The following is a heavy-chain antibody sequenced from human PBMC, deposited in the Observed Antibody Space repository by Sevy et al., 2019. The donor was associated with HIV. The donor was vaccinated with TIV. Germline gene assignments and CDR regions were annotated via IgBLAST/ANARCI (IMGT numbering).Heavy chain of an antibody. Sequence: SETLSLTYTVSGGPISVYYWSWIRQPPGKGLEYIGYVYYTGSTNYNPYLKNRVTISVDTSNNQFSLKLTSVTAADTAVYYCARDPPVLSGDDSLNWFDPWGQGTLVTVSS. V-gene: IGHV4-59*01. CDR3: ARDPPVLSGDDSLNWFDP. CDR2: VYYTGST. D-gene: IGHD5-12*01. J-gene: IGHJ5*02. CDR1: GGPISVYY.